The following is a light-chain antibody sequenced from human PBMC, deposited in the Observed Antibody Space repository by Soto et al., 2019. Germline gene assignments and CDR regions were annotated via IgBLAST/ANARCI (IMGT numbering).Light chain of an antibody. CDR1: QDIAAY. V-gene: IGKV1-12*01. CDR3: QQAYSFPIT. Sequence: THLTQSPSFLSASVGDRVTPPCRASQDIAAYLAWYQHKPGRAPELLIHAASSLQSGVPSRFSGSGSGTDFTLTINSLQPEDFATYYCQQAYSFPITFGQGTRLEIK. J-gene: IGKJ5*01. CDR2: AAS.